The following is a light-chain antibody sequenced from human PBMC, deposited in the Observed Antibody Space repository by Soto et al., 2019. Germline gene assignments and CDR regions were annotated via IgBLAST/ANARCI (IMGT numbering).Light chain of an antibody. Sequence: DIQMTHSPSSLSASVGDRVTIACRASQSISSYLNWYQQKPGKAPKLLIYAASSLQSGVPSRFSGSGSGTDFTLTISSLQPEDFATYYCQQDYNHPWTFGQGTKVDIK. CDR1: QSISSY. CDR3: QQDYNHPWT. J-gene: IGKJ1*01. V-gene: IGKV1-39*01. CDR2: AAS.